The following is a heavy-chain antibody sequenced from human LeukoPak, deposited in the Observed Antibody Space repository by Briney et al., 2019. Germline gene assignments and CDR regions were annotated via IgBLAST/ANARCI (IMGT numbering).Heavy chain of an antibody. Sequence: GGSLRLSCAASGFTFSSYSMNWVRQAPGKGLEWVSYISSSSSTIYYADSVKGRFTISRDNAKNSLYLQMNSLRAKDTAVYYCATDLSIATAGEGYNYYGIDVWDQGTTVTVSS. CDR3: ATDLSIATAGEGYNYYGIDV. CDR2: ISSSSSTI. V-gene: IGHV3-48*04. CDR1: GFTFSSYS. D-gene: IGHD6-13*01. J-gene: IGHJ6*02.